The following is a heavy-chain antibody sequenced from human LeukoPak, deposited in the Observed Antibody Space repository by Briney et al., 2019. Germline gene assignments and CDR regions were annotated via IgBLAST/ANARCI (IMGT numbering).Heavy chain of an antibody. D-gene: IGHD1-26*01. CDR3: ARYYSGSYGFDY. Sequence: SEPLSLTCTVSGGSISSSNYYWGWIRQPPAERLEWIGYLYYSGSTYYNPSLKSRVTMSVDTSKNQFSLKLSSVTDADTAVYYCARYYSGSYGFDYWGQGTLVTVSS. CDR2: LYYSGST. J-gene: IGHJ4*02. CDR1: GGSISSSNYY. V-gene: IGHV4-39*01.